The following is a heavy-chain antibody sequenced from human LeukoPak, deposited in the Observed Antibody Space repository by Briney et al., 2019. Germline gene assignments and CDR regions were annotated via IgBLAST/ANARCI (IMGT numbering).Heavy chain of an antibody. CDR1: SGSINSSPY. CDR3: ATTSYYYDSPDY. D-gene: IGHD3-22*01. Sequence: SETLSLTCSVSSGSINSSPYWGWIRQPPGKGLEWIGSIYYSWDTYYNPSLKSRVTISVDTSKNQFSLKLSSVTAADTAVYYCATTSYYYDSPDYWGQGTLVTVSS. J-gene: IGHJ4*02. CDR2: IYYSWDT. V-gene: IGHV4-39*01.